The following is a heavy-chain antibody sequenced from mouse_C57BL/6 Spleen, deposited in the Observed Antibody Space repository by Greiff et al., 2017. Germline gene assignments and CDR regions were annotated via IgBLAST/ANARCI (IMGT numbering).Heavy chain of an antibody. J-gene: IGHJ1*03. CDR3: ARRGQAPWYFDV. D-gene: IGHD1-3*01. Sequence: QVHVKQPGAELVMPGASVKLSCKASGYTFTSYWMHWVKQRPGQGLELIGEIAPSDSYTNYNQKFKGKSTLTVDKSSSTAYMQLSSLTSEDSAVYYCARRGQAPWYFDVWGTGTTVTVSS. CDR1: GYTFTSYW. V-gene: IGHV1-69*01. CDR2: IAPSDSYT.